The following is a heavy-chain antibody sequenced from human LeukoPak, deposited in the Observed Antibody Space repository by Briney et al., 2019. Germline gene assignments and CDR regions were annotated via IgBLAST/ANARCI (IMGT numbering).Heavy chain of an antibody. J-gene: IGHJ4*02. V-gene: IGHV3-30*18. CDR1: GFTFSSYG. CDR2: ISYDGSNK. Sequence: GRSLRLSCAASGFTFSSYGMHWVRQAPGKGLEWVAVISYDGSNKYYADSVKGRFTISRDNSKNTLYLQMNSLRAEDTAVYYCAKEPVAKVAGYWGQGTLVTVSS. CDR3: AKEPVAKVAGY. D-gene: IGHD6-19*01.